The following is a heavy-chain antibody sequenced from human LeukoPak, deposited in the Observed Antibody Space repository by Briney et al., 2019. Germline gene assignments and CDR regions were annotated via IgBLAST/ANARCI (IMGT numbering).Heavy chain of an antibody. CDR2: TNQDGSAK. D-gene: IGHD3-9*01. Sequence: GGSLRLSCAASGFSFSSSWMSWVRQAPGKGLEWVANTNQDGSAKNYVDSVRGRFTISRDNAKNSLFLQMNSLRAEDTAVYYCARGHYDVLTSSYKWTPDYWGQGTLVTVSS. CDR3: ARGHYDVLTSSYKWTPDY. V-gene: IGHV3-7*01. CDR1: GFSFSSSW. J-gene: IGHJ4*02.